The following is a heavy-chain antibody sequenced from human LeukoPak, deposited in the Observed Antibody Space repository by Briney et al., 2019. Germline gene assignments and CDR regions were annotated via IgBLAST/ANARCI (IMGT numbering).Heavy chain of an antibody. J-gene: IGHJ4*02. CDR3: ARALEGSKYQLLRGY. V-gene: IGHV3-48*01. D-gene: IGHD2-2*01. CDR2: ISSSSSTI. CDR1: GFTFSSYS. Sequence: GGSLRLSCAASGFTFSSYSMNWVRQAPGKGLEWVSYISSSSSTIYYADSVKGRFTISRDNAKNSLYLQMNSLRAEDTAVYYCARALEGSKYQLLRGYWGQGTLVTVSS.